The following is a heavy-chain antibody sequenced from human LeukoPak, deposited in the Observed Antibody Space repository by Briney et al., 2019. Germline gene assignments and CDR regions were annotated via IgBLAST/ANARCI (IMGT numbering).Heavy chain of an antibody. CDR2: IRYDGSNK. J-gene: IGHJ6*03. V-gene: IGHV3-30*02. Sequence: GGSLRLSCAASGFTFSSYGMHWVRQAPGKGLEWVAFIRYDGSNKYYADSVKGRFTISRDNSKNTLYLQMNSLRAEDTAVYYCARAYSERYGLGYYYMDVWGKGTTVTISS. D-gene: IGHD1-26*01. CDR1: GFTFSSYG. CDR3: ARAYSERYGLGYYYMDV.